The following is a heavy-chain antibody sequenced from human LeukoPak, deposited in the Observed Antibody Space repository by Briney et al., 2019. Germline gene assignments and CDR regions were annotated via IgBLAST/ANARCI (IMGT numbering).Heavy chain of an antibody. Sequence: PSETLSLTCAVYGGSFSGYYWSWIRQHPGKGLEWIGYIYYSGSTYYNPSLKSRVTISVDTSKNQFSLKLSSVTAADTAVYYCARVGGYGIDYWGQGTLVTVSS. D-gene: IGHD2-15*01. J-gene: IGHJ4*02. CDR1: GGSFSGYY. CDR3: ARVGGYGIDY. V-gene: IGHV4-31*11. CDR2: IYYSGST.